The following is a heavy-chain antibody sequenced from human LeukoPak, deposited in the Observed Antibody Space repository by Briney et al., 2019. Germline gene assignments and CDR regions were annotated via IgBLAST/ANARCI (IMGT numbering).Heavy chain of an antibody. J-gene: IGHJ5*02. Sequence: ATVKVSCKASGYRFTDSYMHWVRQAPGQGFEWMGWINPSTGDTKYAKMFQGRVTLTTGASINTAYMELSGLRPADTAVYFCVSAYDQWGQGTLVTVSS. V-gene: IGHV1-2*02. CDR1: GYRFTDSY. CDR3: VSAYDQ. CDR2: INPSTGDT.